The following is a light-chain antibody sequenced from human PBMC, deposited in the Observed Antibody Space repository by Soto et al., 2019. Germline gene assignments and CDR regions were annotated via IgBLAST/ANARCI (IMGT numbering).Light chain of an antibody. CDR2: GAS. CDR1: QSVSRSY. Sequence: EIVLTQSPGTLSLSPGERATLSCRASQSVSRSYLAWYQQKPGQAPRLLIYGASNRATGIPDRFSGSGSGTDFTLTISRLEPEDFAAYYCQQYGNSPVTFGGGTKVESK. V-gene: IGKV3-20*01. CDR3: QQYGNSPVT. J-gene: IGKJ4*01.